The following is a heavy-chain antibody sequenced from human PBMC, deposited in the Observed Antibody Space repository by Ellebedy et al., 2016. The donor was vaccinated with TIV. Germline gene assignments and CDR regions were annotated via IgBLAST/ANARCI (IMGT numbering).Heavy chain of an antibody. CDR2: ISAYNGKT. CDR3: AREVGPTSAFDI. J-gene: IGHJ3*02. V-gene: IGHV1-18*01. CDR1: GYSFTSYG. Sequence: AASVKVSCKASGYSFTSYGIYWVRQAPGQGLEWMGWISAYNGKTNYAQKLQGRVTLTTDKSTNTAYMELKSLRSDDTAVYYCAREVGPTSAFDIWGQGTMVTVSS. D-gene: IGHD1-26*01.